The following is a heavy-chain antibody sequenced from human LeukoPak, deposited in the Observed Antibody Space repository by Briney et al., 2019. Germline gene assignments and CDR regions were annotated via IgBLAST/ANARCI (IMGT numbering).Heavy chain of an antibody. CDR2: IYYGGST. Sequence: PSETLPLTCTVSGGSISSYYWSWIRQPPGKGLEWIGYIYYGGSTNYSPSLKSRVTISVDTSKNQFSLKLSSVTAADTAVYYCARHLDGSGSHDAFDTWGQGTMVTVSS. CDR1: GGSISSYY. CDR3: ARHLDGSGSHDAFDT. J-gene: IGHJ3*02. V-gene: IGHV4-59*08. D-gene: IGHD3-10*01.